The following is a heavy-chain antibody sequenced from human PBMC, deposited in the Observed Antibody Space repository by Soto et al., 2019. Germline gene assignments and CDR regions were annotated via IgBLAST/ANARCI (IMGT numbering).Heavy chain of an antibody. CDR3: ARDQTPHYGSGSYLFPYYYYGMDV. D-gene: IGHD3-10*01. Sequence: PVGSLRLSCAASGFTFSSYSMNWVRQAPGKGLEWVSSISSSSSYIYYADSVKGRFTISRDNAKNSLYLQMNSLRAEDTAVYYCARDQTPHYGSGSYLFPYYYYGMDVWGQGTTVTVSS. CDR2: ISSSSSYI. CDR1: GFTFSSYS. V-gene: IGHV3-21*01. J-gene: IGHJ6*02.